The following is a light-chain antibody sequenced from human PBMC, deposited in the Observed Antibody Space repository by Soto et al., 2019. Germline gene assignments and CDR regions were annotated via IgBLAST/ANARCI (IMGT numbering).Light chain of an antibody. Sequence: SYELTQPPSVSVSPGQTVSITCSGDKLGDKYACWYQQKPGQSPVLVIYQDSKRPSGIPERFSGSNSGNTATLTISGTQAMDEADYYCQAWDSSTPVVFGGGTKLTVL. J-gene: IGLJ2*01. CDR2: QDS. CDR3: QAWDSSTPVV. V-gene: IGLV3-1*01. CDR1: KLGDKY.